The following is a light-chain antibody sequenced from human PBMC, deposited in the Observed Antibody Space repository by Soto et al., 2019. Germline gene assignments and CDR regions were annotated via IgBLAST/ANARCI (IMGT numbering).Light chain of an antibody. V-gene: IGKV3-11*01. Sequence: PEERATLACTATQSINSHLAWYQHKPGQAPRLRMYDASNRATDIPAWFSGSGTDFTLTISSLDPEDFAVYYCQQRSNWPLTFGGGTKVEIK. J-gene: IGKJ4*01. CDR2: DAS. CDR1: QSINSH. CDR3: QQRSNWPLT.